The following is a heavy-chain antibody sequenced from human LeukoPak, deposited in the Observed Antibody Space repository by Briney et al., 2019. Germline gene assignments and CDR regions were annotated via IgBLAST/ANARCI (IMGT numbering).Heavy chain of an antibody. V-gene: IGHV3-23*01. CDR3: AKGYCSGGSCPNYYYYYGMDV. CDR2: ISGSGGST. CDR1: GFTFSSYA. J-gene: IGHJ6*02. D-gene: IGHD2-15*01. Sequence: PGGSLRLSCAASGFTFSSYAMSWVRQAPGKGLEWVSAISGSGGSTYYADSVKGRFTISRDNSKNTLYLQMNSLRAEDTAVYYCAKGYCSGGSCPNYYYYYGMDVWGQGTTVTVSS.